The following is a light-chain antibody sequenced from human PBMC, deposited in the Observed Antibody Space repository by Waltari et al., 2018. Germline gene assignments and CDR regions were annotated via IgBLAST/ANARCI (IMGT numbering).Light chain of an antibody. Sequence: TQDPAVSVAVGQTVRITCQGDSLRSYYPSWYRQRPGPAPILVMYDKNNRPSGGPDRFSGSSSDNTASLTITGAQAEDEAYYYCHSRDASGVGGTFGGGTKLTVL. J-gene: IGLJ2*01. CDR2: DKN. CDR3: HSRDASGVGGT. CDR1: SLRSYY. V-gene: IGLV3-19*01.